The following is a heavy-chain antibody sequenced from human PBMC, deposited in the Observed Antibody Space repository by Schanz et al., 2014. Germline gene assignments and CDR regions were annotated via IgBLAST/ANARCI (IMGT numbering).Heavy chain of an antibody. Sequence: VQLLQFGGGVVQPGRSLRLSCAASGFTFSKYWMSWVRQAPGKGLEWLSYIDGKSTTVYYADSVKGRFTVSRDNSKNTLYLQMNSLRAEDTAVYYCAKDPSHGDYDYYFDYWGRGTLVTVSS. D-gene: IGHD3-22*01. CDR3: AKDPSHGDYDYYFDY. J-gene: IGHJ4*02. CDR2: IDGKSTTV. V-gene: IGHV3-48*01. CDR1: GFTFSKYW.